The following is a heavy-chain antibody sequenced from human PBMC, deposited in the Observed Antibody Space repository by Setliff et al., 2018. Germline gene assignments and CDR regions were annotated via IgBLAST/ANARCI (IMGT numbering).Heavy chain of an antibody. CDR3: ARRGLPAYLTGAYYYYYMDV. V-gene: IGHV1-69*13. J-gene: IGHJ6*03. CDR2: IIPIFGTA. CDR1: GYTFTSYG. Sequence: SVKVSCKASGYTFTSYGISWVRQAPGQGLEWMGGIIPIFGTANYAQKFQGRVTITADESTSTAYMELSSLRSEDTAVYYCARRGLPAYLTGAYYYYYMDVWGKGTTVTVSS. D-gene: IGHD7-27*01.